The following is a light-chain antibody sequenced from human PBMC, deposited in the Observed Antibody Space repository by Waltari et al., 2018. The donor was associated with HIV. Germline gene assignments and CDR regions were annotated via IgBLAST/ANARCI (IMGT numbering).Light chain of an antibody. CDR1: QSVSSN. CDR2: GAS. CDR3: QQYSNRPPRT. V-gene: IGKV3-15*01. J-gene: IGKJ1*01. Sequence: EIVMTQSPATLSVSPGERATLSCRASQSVSSNVAWYQQKPGQAPRLLMYGASTRATGVPARFSGSGSGTEFTLTISSLQSEDFAVYYCQQYSNRPPRTFGQGTKVEVK.